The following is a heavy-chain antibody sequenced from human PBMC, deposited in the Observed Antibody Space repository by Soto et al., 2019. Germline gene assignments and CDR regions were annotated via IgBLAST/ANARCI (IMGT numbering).Heavy chain of an antibody. CDR2: IIPILGIA. Sequence: QVQLVQSGAEVKKPGSSVKVSCKASGGTFSSYTISWVRQAPGQGLEWMGRIIPILGIANYAQKFQGRVTITADKSTSTAYMELSSLRSEHTAVYYCERAQRNYYDSSGYLLGFDYWGQGTLVTVSS. D-gene: IGHD3-22*01. CDR3: ERAQRNYYDSSGYLLGFDY. J-gene: IGHJ4*02. CDR1: GGTFSSYT. V-gene: IGHV1-69*02.